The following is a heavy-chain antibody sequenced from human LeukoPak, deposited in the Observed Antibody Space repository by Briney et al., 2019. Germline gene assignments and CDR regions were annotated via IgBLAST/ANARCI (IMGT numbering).Heavy chain of an antibody. J-gene: IGHJ4*02. CDR1: GGSISSSSYY. V-gene: IGHV4-39*07. D-gene: IGHD3-10*01. CDR2: TYYSGST. Sequence: PAETLSLTCTVSGGSISSSSYYWGWIRQPPGKGLEWIGSTYYSGSTYDNPSLKSRVTISVDTSKNQFSLKLRSVTAADTAVYYWSMVRGVPQGFDYFDYWGQGTLVTVSS. CDR3: SMVRGVPQGFDYFDY.